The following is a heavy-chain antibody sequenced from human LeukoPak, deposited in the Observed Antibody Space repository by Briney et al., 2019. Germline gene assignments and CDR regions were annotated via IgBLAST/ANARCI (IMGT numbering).Heavy chain of an antibody. D-gene: IGHD3-10*01. V-gene: IGHV4-4*07. CDR1: GGSISSYY. J-gene: IGHJ5*02. CDR2: IYTSGST. CDR3: ARDFSTGGVVWFGGFLSSVNWFDP. Sequence: PSETLSLTCTVSGGSISSYYWSWIRQPAGKGLEWIGRIYTSGSTNYNPSLKSRVTMSVDTSKNQFSLKLSSVTAADTAVYYCARDFSTGGVVWFGGFLSSVNWFDPWGQGTLVTVSS.